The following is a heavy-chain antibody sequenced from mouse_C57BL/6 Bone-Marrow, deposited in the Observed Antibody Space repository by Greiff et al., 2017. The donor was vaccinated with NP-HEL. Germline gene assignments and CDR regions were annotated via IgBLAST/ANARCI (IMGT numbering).Heavy chain of an antibody. CDR2: INPSNGGT. V-gene: IGHV1-53*01. CDR1: GYTFTSYW. Sequence: VQLQQSGTELVKPGASVKLSCKASGYTFTSYWMHWVKQRPGQGLEWIGNINPSNGGTNYNEKFKSKATLTVDKSSSTAYMQLSSLTSEDSAVYYCARGPSTVVHWYFDVWGTGTTVTVSS. J-gene: IGHJ1*03. CDR3: ARGPSTVVHWYFDV. D-gene: IGHD1-1*01.